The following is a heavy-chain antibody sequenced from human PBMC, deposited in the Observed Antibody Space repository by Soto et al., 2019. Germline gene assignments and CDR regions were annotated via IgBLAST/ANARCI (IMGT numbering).Heavy chain of an antibody. V-gene: IGHV3-23*01. CDR1: GFTFSTYA. CDR3: ARDYYRFNSGYGFSMDV. D-gene: IGHD5-12*01. Sequence: GGSLRLSCAASGFTFSTYAMNWVRQAPGKGLEWVSGISGSGDSTYYADSVKGRFTVSRDNSKNTLYLQMNSLRAEDTAVYYCARDYYRFNSGYGFSMDVWGQGTTVTVSS. CDR2: ISGSGDST. J-gene: IGHJ6*02.